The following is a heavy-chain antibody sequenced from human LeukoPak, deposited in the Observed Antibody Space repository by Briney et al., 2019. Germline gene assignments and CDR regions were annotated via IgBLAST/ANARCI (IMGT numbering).Heavy chain of an antibody. D-gene: IGHD2-2*01. CDR3: AREVLIVVEPAANTIDY. J-gene: IGHJ4*02. Sequence: GRSLRLSCAASGFTFRDYTMNWVRQAPGKGLEWVSAINKGGSYVTYADSVKGRFTVSRDNAKNSLFLQMNNLRVEDTAVYFCAREVLIVVEPAANTIDYWGQGTRVTVSS. V-gene: IGHV3-21*01. CDR1: GFTFRDYT. CDR2: INKGGSYV.